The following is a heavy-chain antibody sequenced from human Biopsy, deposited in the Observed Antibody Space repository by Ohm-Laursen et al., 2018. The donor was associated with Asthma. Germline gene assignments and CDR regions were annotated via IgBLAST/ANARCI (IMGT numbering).Heavy chain of an antibody. CDR1: GYTFINYA. V-gene: IGHV7-4-1*02. Sequence: ASVKVSCKASGYTFINYAIHWVRQAPGQRLEWMGWINTDTGKATYAPDFAGRFVFSLDTSVSTAYLHISSLKAEDTGIYHCARVRNYGDLNNNYFGMDVWGQGTTVTVSS. J-gene: IGHJ6*02. D-gene: IGHD4-17*01. CDR3: ARVRNYGDLNNNYFGMDV. CDR2: INTDTGKA.